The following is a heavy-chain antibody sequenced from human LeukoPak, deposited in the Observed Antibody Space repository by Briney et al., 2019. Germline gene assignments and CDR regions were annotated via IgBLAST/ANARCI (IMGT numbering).Heavy chain of an antibody. CDR2: ISSNGGST. V-gene: IGHV3-64*02. CDR3: ARGVVVSATPDY. CDR1: GFTFSGYA. J-gene: IGHJ4*02. Sequence: PGGSLRLSCAASGFTFSGYAMHWVRQAPGKGLEYVSTISSNGGSTYYADSVKGRFTISRDNSKNTLYLQMGSLRAEDVAVYYCARGVVVSATPDYWGQGTLVTVSS. D-gene: IGHD2-15*01.